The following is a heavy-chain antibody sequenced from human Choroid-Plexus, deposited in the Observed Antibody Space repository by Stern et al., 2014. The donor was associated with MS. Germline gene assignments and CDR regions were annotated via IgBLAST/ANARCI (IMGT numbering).Heavy chain of an antibody. CDR2: IYHYDSDT. V-gene: IGHV5-51*01. J-gene: IGHJ4*02. CDR3: ARHVQGFDY. CDR1: GYSFTIYY. Sequence: EVQLVQSGAEVKKPGESLKISCKLSGYSFTIYYIAWVRQMTGKGLEWMGVIYHYDSDTTYSPSFQGQVTISADKSITTAYLQWSSLRASDTAMYYCARHVQGFDYWGQGTLVTVSS.